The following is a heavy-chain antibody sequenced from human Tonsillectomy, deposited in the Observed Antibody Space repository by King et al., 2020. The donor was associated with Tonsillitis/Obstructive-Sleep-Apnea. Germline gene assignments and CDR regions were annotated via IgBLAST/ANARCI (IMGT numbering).Heavy chain of an antibody. Sequence: QLVQSGAEVKKPGSSVKVSCKTSGGTFSSYAISWVRQAPGQGLEWMGGIIPIFGTAHYAQKFQGRVTITADESTSTAYMELSSLRSEDTAVYYCASIVTPINYMDVWGKGTTVTVSS. J-gene: IGHJ6*03. V-gene: IGHV1-69*01. CDR3: ASIVTPINYMDV. D-gene: IGHD4-23*01. CDR2: IIPIFGTA. CDR1: GGTFSSYA.